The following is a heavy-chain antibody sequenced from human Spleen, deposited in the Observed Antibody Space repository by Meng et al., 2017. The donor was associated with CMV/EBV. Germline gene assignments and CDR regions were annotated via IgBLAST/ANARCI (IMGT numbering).Heavy chain of an antibody. CDR1: GFTFKTHG. J-gene: IGHJ4*02. CDR2: ISGSGGST. Sequence: GESLKISCTASGFTFKTHGMSWVRRAPGKGLEFVSGISGSGGSTDYADSVKGRFTMSRDNSKNTLYLQMNTLRVEDTAVYYCAKRGLWQGVFDYFDFWGQGTLVTVSS. CDR3: AKRGLWQGVFDYFDF. V-gene: IGHV3-23*01. D-gene: IGHD3-16*01.